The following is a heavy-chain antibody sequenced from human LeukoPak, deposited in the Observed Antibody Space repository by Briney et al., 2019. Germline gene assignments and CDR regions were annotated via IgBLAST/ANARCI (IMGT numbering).Heavy chain of an antibody. V-gene: IGHV1-18*01. J-gene: IGHJ5*02. CDR3: ARVYCSGGSCYSDP. D-gene: IGHD2-15*01. Sequence: GASVKVSCKASGCTFTSYGISWVRQAPGQGLEWMGWISAYNGNTNYAQKLQGRVTMTTDTSTSTAYMELRSLRSDDTAVYYCARVYCSGGSCYSDPWGQGTLVTVSS. CDR2: ISAYNGNT. CDR1: GCTFTSYG.